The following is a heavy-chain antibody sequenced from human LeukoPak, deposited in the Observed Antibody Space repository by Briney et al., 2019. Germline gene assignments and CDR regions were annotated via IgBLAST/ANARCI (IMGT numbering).Heavy chain of an antibody. V-gene: IGHV1-18*01. Sequence: ASVKVSREASGYTFTSYAITWVRQAPGQGLEWMGWISAYNGNTNYAQKLQGRVTMTTDTSTSTAYMELRSLRSDDTAVYYCARDPALIAVSGNDAFDIWGQGTMVTVSS. CDR3: ARDPALIAVSGNDAFDI. CDR2: ISAYNGNT. CDR1: GYTFTSYA. J-gene: IGHJ3*02. D-gene: IGHD6-19*01.